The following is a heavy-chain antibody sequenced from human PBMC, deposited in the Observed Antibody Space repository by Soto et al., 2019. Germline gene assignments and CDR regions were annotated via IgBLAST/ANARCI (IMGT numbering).Heavy chain of an antibody. CDR3: AHSSGRSSSWYYFDY. CDR1: GFSFSTSGVG. Sequence: QITLKESGPTLVKPTQTLTLTCTFSGFSFSTSGVGVGWIRQPPGKALEWLALIYWDDDKRYSPSLKSRLTITKDTSKNQVVLTMTNMDPVDTATYYCAHSSGRSSSWYYFDYWGQGSLVTVSS. D-gene: IGHD6-13*01. J-gene: IGHJ4*02. CDR2: IYWDDDK. V-gene: IGHV2-5*02.